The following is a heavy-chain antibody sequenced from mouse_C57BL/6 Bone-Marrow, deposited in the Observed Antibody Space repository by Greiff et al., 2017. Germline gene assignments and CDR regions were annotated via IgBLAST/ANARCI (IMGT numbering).Heavy chain of an antibody. V-gene: IGHV2-2*01. CDR2: IWSGGST. D-gene: IGHD3-2*02. CDR1: GFSLTSYG. J-gene: IGHJ2*01. Sequence: VQLQQSGPGLVQPSQSLSITCTVSGFSLTSYGVHWVRQSPGKGLEWLGVIWSGGSTDDNAAFISRLSISKDHSKRQVFIKMNSLQADDTAIYCCARIGWDYFDYWGQGTTHTVAS. CDR3: ARIGWDYFDY.